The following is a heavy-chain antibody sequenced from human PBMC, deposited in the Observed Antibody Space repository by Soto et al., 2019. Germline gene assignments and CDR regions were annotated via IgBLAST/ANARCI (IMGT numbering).Heavy chain of an antibody. CDR2: IRSKANSYAT. D-gene: IGHD3-10*01. V-gene: IGHV3-73*01. CDR1: GFTFSGSA. CDR3: TTVLLWFGESPDY. J-gene: IGHJ4*02. Sequence: GGSLRLSCAASGFTFSGSAMHWVRQASGKGLEWVGRIRSKANSYATAYAASVKGRFTISRDDSKNTAYLQMNSLKTEDTAVYYCTTVLLWFGESPDYWRQGTLVTVSS.